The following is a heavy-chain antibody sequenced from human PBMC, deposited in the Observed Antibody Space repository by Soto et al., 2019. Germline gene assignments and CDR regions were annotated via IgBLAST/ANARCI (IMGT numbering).Heavy chain of an antibody. V-gene: IGHV3-15*01. D-gene: IGHD3-3*01. Sequence: GGSLRLSCAASGFTFSNAWMSWVRQAPGKGLEWVGRIKSKTDGGTTDYAAPVKGRFTISRDDSKNTLYLQMNSLKTEDTAVYYCTTVFWSGYQYYFDYWGQGTLVTVSS. J-gene: IGHJ4*02. CDR1: GFTFSNAW. CDR3: TTVFWSGYQYYFDY. CDR2: IKSKTDGGTT.